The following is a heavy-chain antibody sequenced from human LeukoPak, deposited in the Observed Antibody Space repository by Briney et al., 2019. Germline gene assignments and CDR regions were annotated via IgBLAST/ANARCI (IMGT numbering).Heavy chain of an antibody. CDR1: GYTFTNYA. J-gene: IGHJ3*02. CDR3: ARAGVWDYSDSSGYHNAAFDI. Sequence: ASVKVSCKASGYTFTNYAINWVRQAPGQGLEWMGWINTNTGNPTYAQGFTRRFVFSLDTSVSTAYLQISSLKAEDTAVYYCARAGVWDYSDSSGYHNAAFDIWGQGTMVTVSS. CDR2: INTNTGNP. V-gene: IGHV7-4-1*02. D-gene: IGHD3-22*01.